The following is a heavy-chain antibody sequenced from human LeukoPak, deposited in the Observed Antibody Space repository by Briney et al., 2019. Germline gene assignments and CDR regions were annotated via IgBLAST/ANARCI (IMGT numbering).Heavy chain of an antibody. Sequence: SETLSLTCTVSGYSISSGYYWGWIRQPPGKGLEWIGSIYDSGSTYYNPSLKSRDTILVDTSKNQFSLKLSSVTAADTAVYYCARDHVNYYDSGRYQNWFDHWGQGTLVTVSS. D-gene: IGHD3-10*01. J-gene: IGHJ5*02. CDR2: IYDSGST. CDR1: GYSISSGYY. CDR3: ARDHVNYYDSGRYQNWFDH. V-gene: IGHV4-38-2*02.